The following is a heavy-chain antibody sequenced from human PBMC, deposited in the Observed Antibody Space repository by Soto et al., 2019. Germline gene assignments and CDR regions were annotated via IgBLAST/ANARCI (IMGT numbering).Heavy chain of an antibody. J-gene: IGHJ4*02. CDR1: GGSISSYY. Sequence: AETLSLTCTVSGGSISSYYWSWIRQPPGKGLEWIGYIYYSGSTNYNPSLRSRVTISVDTSKNQFSLKLSSVTAADTAVYYCARSITLYRAFDYWGQGTLVTVSS. CDR2: IYYSGST. CDR3: ARSITLYRAFDY. V-gene: IGHV4-59*01. D-gene: IGHD2-8*01.